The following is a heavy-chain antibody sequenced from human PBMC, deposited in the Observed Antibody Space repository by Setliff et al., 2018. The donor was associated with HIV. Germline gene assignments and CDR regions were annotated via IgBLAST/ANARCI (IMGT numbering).Heavy chain of an antibody. V-gene: IGHV1-69*05. CDR1: GCSFTSFA. D-gene: IGHD3-10*01. CDR2: SIPIYGTP. J-gene: IGHJ4*02. Sequence: SVKVSCKASGCSFTSFAISWVRQAPGQGLEWMGGSIPIYGTPNYAQKFQGRITISTNASTSTAYIELNSLRSEYTAVYSCARNDASGSYYRLDYWGQGTLVTVSS. CDR3: ARNDASGSYYRLDY.